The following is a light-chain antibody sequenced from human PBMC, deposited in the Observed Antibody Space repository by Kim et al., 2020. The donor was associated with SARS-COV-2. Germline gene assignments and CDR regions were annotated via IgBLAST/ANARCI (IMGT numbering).Light chain of an antibody. CDR1: SSDVGSYNY. CDR2: DVT. CDR3: SSYTSSSTVV. Sequence: QSALTQPASVSGSPRQSITISCTGTSSDVGSYNYVSWYQQHPGKAPKLMIYDVTKRPSGVSNRFSGSKSGNTASLTISGRQAEEEDDYYCSSYTSSSTVVFGGGTQLTVL. V-gene: IGLV2-14*01. J-gene: IGLJ2*01.